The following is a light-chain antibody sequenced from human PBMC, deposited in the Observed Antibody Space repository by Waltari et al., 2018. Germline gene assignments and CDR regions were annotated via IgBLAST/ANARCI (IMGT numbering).Light chain of an antibody. CDR2: DSS. CDR1: ESGRRA. Sequence: SCRTSESGRRALIWYQQKPGQAPRLLIYDSSTRATGVPDRFSGSGFGTDFSLTISRLEPEDFAVYYCQHNVRLPVTFGQGTRVEIK. CDR3: QHNVRLPVT. J-gene: IGKJ1*01. V-gene: IGKV3-20*01.